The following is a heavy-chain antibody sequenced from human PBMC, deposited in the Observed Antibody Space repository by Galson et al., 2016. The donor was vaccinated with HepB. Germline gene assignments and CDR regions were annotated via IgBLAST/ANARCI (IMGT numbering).Heavy chain of an antibody. V-gene: IGHV3-53*01. Sequence: SLRLSCAASGFIVTYNYMSWVRQAPGKGLEWVALIYTGGREYYADSVKGRFTISRDHSNNTLYLQMNSLRAEDTAVYFCARESTAVGYFDYWGQGTLVTVSS. J-gene: IGHJ4*02. CDR1: GFIVTYNY. D-gene: IGHD5-18*01. CDR3: ARESTAVGYFDY. CDR2: IYTGGRE.